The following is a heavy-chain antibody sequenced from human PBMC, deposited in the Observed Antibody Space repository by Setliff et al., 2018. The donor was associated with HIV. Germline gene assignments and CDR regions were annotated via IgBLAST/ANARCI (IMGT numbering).Heavy chain of an antibody. CDR1: GGPLNSRNW. V-gene: IGHV4-4*02. J-gene: IGHJ4*02. CDR3: ARHTVFVRYFDH. Sequence: PSETLSLTCAVSGGPLNSRNWWSWVRQSPGKGLEWIGNFYYTGSTDYNPSFKSRVTISLDKSNNQISLNLSSATAADTAVYYCARHTVFVRYFDHWGQGMLVTVSS. CDR2: FYYTGST. D-gene: IGHD2-2*02.